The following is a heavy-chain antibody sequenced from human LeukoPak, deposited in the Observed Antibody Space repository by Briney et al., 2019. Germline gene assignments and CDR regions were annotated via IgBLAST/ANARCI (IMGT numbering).Heavy chain of an antibody. CDR3: ARVGGLIAAAGTRIDAFDI. J-gene: IGHJ3*02. CDR1: GGSISSSSYY. CDR2: IYYSGST. D-gene: IGHD6-13*01. V-gene: IGHV4-39*07. Sequence: SETLSLTCTVSGGSISSSSYYWGWIRQPPGKGLEWIGSIYYSGSTYYNPSLKSRVTISVDTSKNQFSLKLSSVTAADTAVYYCARVGGLIAAAGTRIDAFDIWGQGTMVTVSS.